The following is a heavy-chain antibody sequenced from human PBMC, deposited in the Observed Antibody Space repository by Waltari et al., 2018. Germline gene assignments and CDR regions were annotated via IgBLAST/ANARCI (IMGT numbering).Heavy chain of an antibody. CDR2: IITVYNEV. CDR1: GDTFNSYA. V-gene: IGHV1-69*01. D-gene: IGHD1-20*01. CDR3: ARVDLTVDSRTYYFDF. J-gene: IGHJ4*02. Sequence: QVQVVESGGVKRPGSSVKLSCQASGDTFNSYAFSWVRQAPGKPFEWIGEIITVYNEVKSAHNFQGRLTISAHEPTTTVFMELSTLRPEDTAIYYCARVDLTVDSRTYYFDFWGQGKLVAVSA.